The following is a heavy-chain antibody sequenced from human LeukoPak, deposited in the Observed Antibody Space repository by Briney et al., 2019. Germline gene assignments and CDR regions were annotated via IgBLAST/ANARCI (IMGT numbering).Heavy chain of an antibody. V-gene: IGHV4-34*01. CDR2: INHSGST. J-gene: IGHJ4*02. CDR1: GGSFSGYY. Sequence: PSETLSLTCAVYGGSFSGYYWSWIRQPPGKGLEWIGEINHSGSTNYNPSLKSRVTISVDTSKNQFSLKLSSVTAADTAVYYCARAGPQNYFDYWGQGTLVTVSS. CDR3: ARAGPQNYFDY.